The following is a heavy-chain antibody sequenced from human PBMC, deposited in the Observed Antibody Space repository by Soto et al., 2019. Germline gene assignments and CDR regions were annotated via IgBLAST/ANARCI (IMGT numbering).Heavy chain of an antibody. D-gene: IGHD6-13*01. CDR1: GGSISSYY. CDR3: AREDGDHSSWYYDY. CDR2: IYYSGST. J-gene: IGHJ4*02. V-gene: IGHV4-59*01. Sequence: SETLSLTCTVSGGSISSYYWSWIRQPPGKGLEWIGYIYYSGSTNYNPSLKSRVTISVDTSKNQFSLKLSSVTAADTAVYYCAREDGDHSSWYYDYWGQGTLVSVSS.